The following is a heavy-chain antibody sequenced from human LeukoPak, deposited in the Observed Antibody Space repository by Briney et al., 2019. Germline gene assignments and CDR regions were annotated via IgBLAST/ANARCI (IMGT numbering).Heavy chain of an antibody. D-gene: IGHD3-10*01. CDR2: IKPDGGEK. Sequence: PGGSLRLSCAASGFTFSSYWMSWVRQSPGKGLEWVANIKPDGGEKYFMDSVKGRFTISRDNAKNALYLEMNSLRAEDTAEYFCARERMYSGSGSTYPYYDYWGQGTLVTVSS. CDR3: ARERMYSGSGSTYPYYDY. CDR1: GFTFSSYW. J-gene: IGHJ4*02. V-gene: IGHV3-7*01.